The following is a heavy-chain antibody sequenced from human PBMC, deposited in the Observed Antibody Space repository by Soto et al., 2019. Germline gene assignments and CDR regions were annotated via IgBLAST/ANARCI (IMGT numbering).Heavy chain of an antibody. CDR3: ARAPSYYGMDV. CDR2: INAGNGNT. CDR1: GYTFTSYA. V-gene: IGHV1-3*05. J-gene: IGHJ6*02. Sequence: QVQLVQSGAEEKKPGASVKVSCKASGYTFTSYAMHWVRQAPGQRLEWMGWINAGNGNTKYSQKFQGRVTITRDTSASTAYMELSSLTSEDTAVYYCARAPSYYGMDVWGQGTTVTVSS.